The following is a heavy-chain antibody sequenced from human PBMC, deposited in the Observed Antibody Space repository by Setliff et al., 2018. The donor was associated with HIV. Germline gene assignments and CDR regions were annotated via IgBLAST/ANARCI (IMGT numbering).Heavy chain of an antibody. CDR2: IYYSSTN. CDR3: ARLGGNGGYWFDP. CDR1: GGLISSHIYQ. Sequence: SETLSLTCTVSGGLISSHIYQWGWLRRPQGKGLEWIGSIYYSSTNDDNPSLKSRLTLSIDKSLNEFSLKLNALTAADTAVYYCARLGGNGGYWFDPWGQGTLVTVSS. V-gene: IGHV4-39*01. D-gene: IGHD3-16*01. J-gene: IGHJ5*02.